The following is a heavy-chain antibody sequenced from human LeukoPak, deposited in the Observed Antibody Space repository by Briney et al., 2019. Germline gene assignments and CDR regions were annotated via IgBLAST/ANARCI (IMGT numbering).Heavy chain of an antibody. CDR1: RVTFISYT. V-gene: IGHV3-23*01. Sequence: GSLRLSCAPSRVTFISYTMSGGRQAPGERLWWVSAISISGENTYYADSVKGRFTISRDTSRNTLYLQMHSLRAEDTAVYYCARLISTSSSRFSDYWGQGTLVTVSS. D-gene: IGHD6-6*01. CDR3: ARLISTSSSRFSDY. CDR2: ISISGENT. J-gene: IGHJ4*02.